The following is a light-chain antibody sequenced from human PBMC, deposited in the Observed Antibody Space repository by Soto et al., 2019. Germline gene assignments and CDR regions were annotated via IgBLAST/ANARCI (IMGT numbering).Light chain of an antibody. CDR3: QSYDRSLSDYV. Sequence: QSVLTQPPSVSGAPGQRVTISCTGSSSNIGAGYDVHWYRHLPGTAPNLLIYDNTNRPSGVPDRFSGSKSGTSASLAITGLQAEDEAAYYCQSYDRSLSDYVFGSGTKLTVL. J-gene: IGLJ1*01. CDR2: DNT. V-gene: IGLV1-40*01. CDR1: SSNIGAGYD.